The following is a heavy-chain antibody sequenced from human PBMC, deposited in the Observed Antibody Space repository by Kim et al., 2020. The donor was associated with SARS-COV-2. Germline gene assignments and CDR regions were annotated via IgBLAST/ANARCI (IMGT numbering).Heavy chain of an antibody. J-gene: IGHJ6*02. CDR3: ARQGIPSYTDPLYHYSGMDV. Sequence: SVKVSCKASGGTFSSYAISWVRQAPGQGLEWMGRIIPILGIANYAQKFQGGVTITADKSTSTAYMELSSLRSEDTAVYYCARQGIPSYTDPLYHYSGMDVWGQGTTVSLSS. CDR2: IIPILGIA. D-gene: IGHD3-10*01. V-gene: IGHV1-69*04. CDR1: GGTFSSYA.